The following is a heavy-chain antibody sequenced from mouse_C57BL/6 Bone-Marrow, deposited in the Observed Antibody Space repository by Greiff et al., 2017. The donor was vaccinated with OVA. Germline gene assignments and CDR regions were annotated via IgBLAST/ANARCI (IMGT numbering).Heavy chain of an antibody. CDR2: IYPGSGNT. CDR3: ARDDGYFFEY. D-gene: IGHD2-3*01. J-gene: IGHJ2*01. V-gene: IGHV1-76*01. CDR1: GYTFTDHY. Sequence: QVQLQQSGAEVVRPGASVKLSCKASGYTFTDHYINWVKQRPGQGLEWIARIYPGSGNTHYNEKFKGKATLTAEKSSNTAYMQLSSLTSEDSAVYVCARDDGYFFEYWGQGTTLTVSS.